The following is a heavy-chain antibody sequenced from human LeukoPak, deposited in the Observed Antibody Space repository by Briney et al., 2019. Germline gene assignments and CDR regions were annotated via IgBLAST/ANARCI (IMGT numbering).Heavy chain of an antibody. CDR3: ARDFDYDAFDI. CDR1: GGTFSSYA. V-gene: IGHV1-69*04. J-gene: IGHJ3*02. Sequence: SVKASCKASGGTFSSYAISWVRQAPGQGLEWMGRIIPILGIANYAQKFQGRVTITADKSTSTAYMELSSLRSEDTAVYYCARDFDYDAFDIWGQGTMVTVSS. D-gene: IGHD4-11*01. CDR2: IIPILGIA.